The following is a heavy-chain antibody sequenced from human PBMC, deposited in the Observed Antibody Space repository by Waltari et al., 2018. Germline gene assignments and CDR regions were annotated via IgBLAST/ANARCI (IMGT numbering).Heavy chain of an antibody. CDR1: GGSISSSSYY. CDR2: IYYSGST. J-gene: IGHJ3*02. CDR3: ARQTWIQLWLYAFDI. V-gene: IGHV4-39*01. Sequence: QLQLQESGPGLVKPSETQSLTCTVSGGSISSSSYYWGWIRQPPGKGLELIGSIYYSGSTYYNPSLKSRVTISVDTSKNQFSLKLSSVTAADTAVYYCARQTWIQLWLYAFDIWGQGTMVTVSS. D-gene: IGHD5-18*01.